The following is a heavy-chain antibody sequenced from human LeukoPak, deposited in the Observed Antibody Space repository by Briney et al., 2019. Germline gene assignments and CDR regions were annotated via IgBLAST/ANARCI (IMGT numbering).Heavy chain of an antibody. CDR3: AKDSSGYRNYFGY. D-gene: IGHD3-22*01. Sequence: HPGGSLRLSCAASGFTFSSYGMHWVRQAPGKGLEWVAVISYDGSNKYYADSVKGRFTISRDNSKNTLYLQMNSLRAGDTAVYYCAKDSSGYRNYFGYWGQGTLVTVSS. CDR1: GFTFSSYG. CDR2: ISYDGSNK. V-gene: IGHV3-30*18. J-gene: IGHJ4*02.